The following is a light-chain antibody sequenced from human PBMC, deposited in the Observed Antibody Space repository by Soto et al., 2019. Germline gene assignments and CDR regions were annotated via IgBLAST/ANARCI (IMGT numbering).Light chain of an antibody. Sequence: QSALTQPASVSGSPGQSITISCTGTSSDIGAYNYVSWYQQRPGKVPKLIIFEVSNRPSGVSDRFSGSKSGSTASLTISGLRPEDEADYYCSSYTSGSSLVFGGGTKLTVL. J-gene: IGLJ3*02. CDR1: SSDIGAYNY. CDR3: SSYTSGSSLV. CDR2: EVS. V-gene: IGLV2-14*01.